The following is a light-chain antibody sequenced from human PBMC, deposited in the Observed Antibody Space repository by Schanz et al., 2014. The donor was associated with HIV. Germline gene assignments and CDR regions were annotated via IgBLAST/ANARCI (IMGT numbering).Light chain of an antibody. CDR2: EVN. CDR1: SSDVGRHNH. CDR3: SSQGGPSV. J-gene: IGLJ3*02. V-gene: IGLV2-8*01. Sequence: QSALTQPPSASGSPGQSVTISCTGSSSDVGRHNHPSWYQQHPGKAPKLIIYEVNRRPSGVPDRFSGSKSGKTASLTVSGLQADDEADYYCSSQGGPSVFGGGTKLTVL.